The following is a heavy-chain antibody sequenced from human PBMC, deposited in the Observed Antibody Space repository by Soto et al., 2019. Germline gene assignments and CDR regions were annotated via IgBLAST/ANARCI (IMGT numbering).Heavy chain of an antibody. CDR1: GFTFSSYG. V-gene: IGHV3-33*01. CDR3: AREERYSSGWGYYFDY. J-gene: IGHJ4*02. D-gene: IGHD6-19*01. Sequence: VQLVESGGGVVQPGRSLRLSCAASGFTFSSYGMHWVRQAPGKGLEWVAVIWYDGSNKYYADSVKGRFTISRDNSKNTLYLQMNSLRAEDTAVYYCAREERYSSGWGYYFDYWGQGTLVTVSS. CDR2: IWYDGSNK.